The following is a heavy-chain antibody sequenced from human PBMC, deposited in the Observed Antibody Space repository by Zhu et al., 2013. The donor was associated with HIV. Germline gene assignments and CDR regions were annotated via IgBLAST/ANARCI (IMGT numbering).Heavy chain of an antibody. Sequence: VQLVESGGGLVQPGGSLRLSCAASGFTFSYYWMHWVRQAPGKGLVWVSRIDNDGSNTAYADSVKGRFTISRDNAKNTLYLQMNSLRAEDTAVYYCARDVNNWGQGTLVTVSS. CDR1: GFTFSYYW. V-gene: IGHV3-74*01. CDR3: ARDVNN. CDR2: IDNDGSNT. J-gene: IGHJ4*02.